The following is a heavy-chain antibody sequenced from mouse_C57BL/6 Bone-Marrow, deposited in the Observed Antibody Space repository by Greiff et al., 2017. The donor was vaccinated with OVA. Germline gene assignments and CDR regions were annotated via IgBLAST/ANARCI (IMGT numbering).Heavy chain of an antibody. J-gene: IGHJ4*01. CDR1: GFTFTDYY. V-gene: IGHV7-3*01. Sequence: EVQRVESGGGLVQPGGSLSLSCAASGFTFTDYYMSWVRQPPGKALEWLGFIRNKANGYTTEYSASVKGRFTISRDNSQSILYLQMNALRAEDRATYYCARWRLRDAMDDWGQGTSVTVSS. D-gene: IGHD3-2*02. CDR3: ARWRLRDAMDD. CDR2: IRNKANGYTT.